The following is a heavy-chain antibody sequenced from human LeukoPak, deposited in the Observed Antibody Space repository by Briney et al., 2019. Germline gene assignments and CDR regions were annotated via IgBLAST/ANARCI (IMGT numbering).Heavy chain of an antibody. D-gene: IGHD5-18*01. CDR1: GGTFSTNA. J-gene: IGHJ4*02. V-gene: IGHV1-69*13. Sequence: SVKVSCKASGGTFSTNAISWVRQAPGQGLEWMGGIIPMFGTTNYAQKFQGRVTMTADESTSTAYMELSSLSSEDTAVYHCVRGLHTSMVTAFDYWGQGTLVTVSS. CDR3: VRGLHTSMVTAFDY. CDR2: IIPMFGTT.